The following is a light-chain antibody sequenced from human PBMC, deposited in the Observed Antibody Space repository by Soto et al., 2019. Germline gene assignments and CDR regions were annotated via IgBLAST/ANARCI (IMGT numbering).Light chain of an antibody. V-gene: IGLV2-14*01. CDR2: EVS. CDR3: SSYTSSTTPV. J-gene: IGLJ3*02. Sequence: QSALTQPASVSGSPGQSITISCTGTSSDLGGYAYVSWYQQYPGKAPKLVISEVSNRPSGVSHRFSGSRSGNTAYLTISGLQAEDEADYYCSSYTSSTTPVFGGGTKLTVL. CDR1: SSDLGGYAY.